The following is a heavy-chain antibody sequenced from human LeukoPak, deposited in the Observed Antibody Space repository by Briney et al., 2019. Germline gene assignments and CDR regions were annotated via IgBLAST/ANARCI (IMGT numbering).Heavy chain of an antibody. CDR3: ASGPWELDY. J-gene: IGHJ4*02. D-gene: IGHD1-26*01. V-gene: IGHV4-59*08. CDR2: INGKGST. Sequence: PSETLSLTCTFSSVSYSPCDWAWIRQRPGKGLEWIGYINGKGSTYYSPSLESRVTISVDTSKKHFSLILTSVTAADTAVYYCASGPWELDYWGQGTLVTVSS. CDR1: SVSYSPCD.